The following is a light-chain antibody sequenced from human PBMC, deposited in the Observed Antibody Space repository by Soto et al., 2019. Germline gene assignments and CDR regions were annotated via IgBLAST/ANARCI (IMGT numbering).Light chain of an antibody. CDR1: QAIKDD. CDR2: RSS. CDR3: LQDYSYPYT. J-gene: IGKJ2*01. V-gene: IGKV1-6*01. Sequence: AIPMTQSPSSLSASVGDRVNITCRASQAIKDDLVWYQQRPGKAPKLLVYRSSRLQNGVPSRFSGSGSGTDFTLTISSLQPEDFATYYCLQDYSYPYTFGQGTKLEI.